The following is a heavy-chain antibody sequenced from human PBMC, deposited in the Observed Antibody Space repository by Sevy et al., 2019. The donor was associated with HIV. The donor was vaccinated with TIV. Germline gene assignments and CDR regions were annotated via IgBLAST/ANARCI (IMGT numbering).Heavy chain of an antibody. CDR3: AKDLEGYDSSGYLPFDY. D-gene: IGHD3-22*01. CDR1: GFTFSSYG. J-gene: IGHJ4*02. CDR2: IRYDGSNK. V-gene: IGHV3-30*02. Sequence: GGSLRLSCVASGFTFSSYGMHWVRQAPGKGLEWVAFIRYDGSNKYYADSVKGRFTISRDNSKNTLYLQMNSLRAEDTAVYYCAKDLEGYDSSGYLPFDYWGQGTLVTVSS.